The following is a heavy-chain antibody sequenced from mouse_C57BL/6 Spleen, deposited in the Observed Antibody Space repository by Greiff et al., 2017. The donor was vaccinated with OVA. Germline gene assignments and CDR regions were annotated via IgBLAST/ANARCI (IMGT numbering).Heavy chain of an antibody. CDR3: ARSFHDGYDGRDYAMDY. Sequence: QVQLQQPGAELVMPGASVKLSCKASGYTFTSYWMHWVKQRPGQGLEWIGEIDPSDSYTNYNQKFKGKSTLTVDKSSSTAYMQLSSLTSEDSAVYYCARSFHDGYDGRDYAMDYWGQGTSVTVSS. J-gene: IGHJ4*01. V-gene: IGHV1-69*01. CDR1: GYTFTSYW. CDR2: IDPSDSYT. D-gene: IGHD2-2*01.